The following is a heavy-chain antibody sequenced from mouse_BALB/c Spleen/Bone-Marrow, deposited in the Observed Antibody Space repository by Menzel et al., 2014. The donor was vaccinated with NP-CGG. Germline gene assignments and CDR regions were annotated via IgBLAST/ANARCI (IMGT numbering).Heavy chain of an antibody. CDR1: GYTFTDYA. J-gene: IGHJ2*01. V-gene: IGHV1-67*01. CDR2: ISTYSGNT. D-gene: IGHD1-1*01. Sequence: VQGVESGPELVRPGVSVKISCKGSGYTFTDYAMHWVKQSHAKSLEWIGVISTYSGNTNYNQKFKGKATMTVDKSSSTAYTELARLTSEDSAIYYCARSYYGSSQPFDYWGQGTTLTVSS. CDR3: ARSYYGSSQPFDY.